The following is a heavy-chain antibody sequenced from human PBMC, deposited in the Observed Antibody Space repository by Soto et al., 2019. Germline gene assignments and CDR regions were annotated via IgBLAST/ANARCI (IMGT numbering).Heavy chain of an antibody. V-gene: IGHV3-21*01. Sequence: GGSLRLSCAASGFTFSSYSMNWVRQAPGKGLEWVSSISSSSSYIYYADSVKGRFTISRDNAKNSLYLQMNSLRAEDTAVYYCARVQQPAPDYYYYYMDVWGKGTTVTVSS. CDR3: ARVQQPAPDYYYYYMDV. J-gene: IGHJ6*03. CDR1: GFTFSSYS. CDR2: ISSSSSYI. D-gene: IGHD6-13*01.